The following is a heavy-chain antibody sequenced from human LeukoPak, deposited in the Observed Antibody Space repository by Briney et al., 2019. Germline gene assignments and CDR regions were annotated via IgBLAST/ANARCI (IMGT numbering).Heavy chain of an antibody. J-gene: IGHJ4*02. Sequence: SETLSLTCAVYGGSFSGYYWSWIRQPPGKGLEWIGEINHSGSTNYNPSLKSRVTISVDTSKNQFSLKLSSVTAADTAVYYCAGGPRIAARRIDYWGQGTLVTVSS. V-gene: IGHV4-34*01. D-gene: IGHD6-6*01. CDR1: GGSFSGYY. CDR2: INHSGST. CDR3: AGGPRIAARRIDY.